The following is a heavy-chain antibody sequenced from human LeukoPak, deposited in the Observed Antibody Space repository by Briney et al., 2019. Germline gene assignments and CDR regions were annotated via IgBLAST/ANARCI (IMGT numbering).Heavy chain of an antibody. CDR2: IIPIFDTA. CDR3: ARNYYDSSGYYYFDY. J-gene: IGHJ4*02. V-gene: IGHV1-69*05. D-gene: IGHD3-22*01. CDR1: GGTFSSYA. Sequence: GASVKVSCKASGGTFSSYAISWVRQAPGQGLEWMGGIIPIFDTANYAQKFQGRVTITTDESTSTAYMELSSLRSEDTAVYYCARNYYDSSGYYYFDYWGQGTLVTVSS.